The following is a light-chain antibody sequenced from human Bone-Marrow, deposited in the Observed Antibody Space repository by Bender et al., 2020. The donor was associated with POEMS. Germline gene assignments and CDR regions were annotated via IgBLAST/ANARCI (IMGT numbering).Light chain of an antibody. CDR2: TNN. V-gene: IGLV1-44*01. CDR1: GSNIGGYP. J-gene: IGLJ2*01. Sequence: QPVLTQPPSASGTPGQRVTISCSGSGSNIGGYPVNWYQQLPGTAPRLLIYTNNERPSGVPDRFSGSNSGNTATLTISRVEAGDEADYHCQVLDSSRDLWVVFGGGTKLTVL. CDR3: QVLDSSRDLWVV.